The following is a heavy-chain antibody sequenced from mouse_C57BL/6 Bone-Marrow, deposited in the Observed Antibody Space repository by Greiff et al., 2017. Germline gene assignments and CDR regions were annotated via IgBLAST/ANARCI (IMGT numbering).Heavy chain of an antibody. V-gene: IGHV1-76*01. CDR1: GYTFTDYY. CDR3: ARGDYYGSAWFAY. CDR2: IYPGSGNT. D-gene: IGHD1-1*01. J-gene: IGHJ3*01. Sequence: QVQLQQSGAELVRPGASVKLSCKASGYTFTDYYINWVKQRPGQGLEWIARIYPGSGNTYYNEKFKGKATLTAEKSSSPAYMQLSSLTSEDSAVYFCARGDYYGSAWFAYWGQGTLVTVSA.